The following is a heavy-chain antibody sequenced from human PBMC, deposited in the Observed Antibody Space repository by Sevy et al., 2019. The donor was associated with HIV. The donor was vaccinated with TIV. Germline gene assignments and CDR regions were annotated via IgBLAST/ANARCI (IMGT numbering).Heavy chain of an antibody. D-gene: IGHD1-26*01. Sequence: ASVKVSCNVSGYRLSELSTYWVRQTPAKGLEGMGGFDPEYDDPIYAQNFQGRVTMTEDTSTDTAYMELSSLTSEDTAVYYCARDRSGVTGQWELRGSWFDPWGQGTPVTVSS. CDR2: FDPEYDDP. CDR1: GYRLSELS. V-gene: IGHV1-24*01. J-gene: IGHJ5*02. CDR3: ARDRSGVTGQWELRGSWFDP.